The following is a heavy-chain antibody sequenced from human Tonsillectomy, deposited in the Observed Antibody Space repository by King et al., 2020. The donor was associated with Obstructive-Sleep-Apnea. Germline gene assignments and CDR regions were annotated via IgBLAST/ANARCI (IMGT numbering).Heavy chain of an antibody. D-gene: IGHD2-2*01. J-gene: IGHJ6*02. CDR3: ARRYCSSTSCRYYYYGMDV. CDR2: INAGNGNT. V-gene: IGHV1-3*01. Sequence: QLVQSGAEVKKPGASVKVSFQASCYTFTSYAMHWVRQAPGQRLEWMGWINAGNGNTKYSQKFQGRVTITRDTSASTAYMELSSLRSEDTAVYYCARRYCSSTSCRYYYYGMDVWGQGTTVTVSS. CDR1: CYTFTSYA.